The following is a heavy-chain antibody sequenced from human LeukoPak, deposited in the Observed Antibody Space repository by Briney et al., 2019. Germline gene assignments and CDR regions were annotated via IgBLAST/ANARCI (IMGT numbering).Heavy chain of an antibody. D-gene: IGHD1-1*01. J-gene: IGHJ4*02. CDR1: GFTFGDYA. CDR3: TRDRGAYNLYDY. Sequence: PGGSLRLSCTASGFTFGDYAMSWIRQAPGKGLEWVGFIRSKAYGETADYAASVKGRFTISRDDSKAIAYLQMNSLKTEDTVVYHCTRDRGAYNLYDYWGQGTLVTVSP. CDR2: IRSKAYGETA. V-gene: IGHV3-49*03.